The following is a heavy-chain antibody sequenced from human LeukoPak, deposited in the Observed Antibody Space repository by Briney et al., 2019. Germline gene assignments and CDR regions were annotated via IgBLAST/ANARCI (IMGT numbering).Heavy chain of an antibody. CDR1: GFTFSSYG. CDR3: AKDRSYYDFWSGYCFDY. D-gene: IGHD3-3*01. V-gene: IGHV3-30*02. CDR2: IRYDGSNK. Sequence: PGGSLRLSCAASGFTFSSYGMHWVRQAPGKGLEWVAFIRYDGSNKYYADSVKGRFTISRDNSKNTLYLQMNSLSAEDTAVYYCAKDRSYYDFWSGYCFDYWGQGTLVTVSS. J-gene: IGHJ4*02.